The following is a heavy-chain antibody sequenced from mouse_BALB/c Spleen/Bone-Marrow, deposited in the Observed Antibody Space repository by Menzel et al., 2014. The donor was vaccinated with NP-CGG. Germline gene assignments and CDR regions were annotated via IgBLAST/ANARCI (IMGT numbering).Heavy chain of an antibody. CDR1: GYVFSTYW. Sequence: QVQLQQPGAELVRPGSSVKISCESSGYVFSTYWINWVKQRPGQGLEWIGQIYPGDGDTDYNGKFKDQATLTADKSSNTAYMQLSSLTSEDSAVYFCARGGISVDYWGQGTTLTVSS. CDR2: IYPGDGDT. CDR3: ARGGISVDY. J-gene: IGHJ2*01. V-gene: IGHV1-80*01.